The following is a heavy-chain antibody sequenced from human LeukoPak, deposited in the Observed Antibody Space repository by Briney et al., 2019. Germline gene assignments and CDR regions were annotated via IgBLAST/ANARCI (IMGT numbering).Heavy chain of an antibody. CDR2: ISSSSSTI. J-gene: IGHJ4*02. Sequence: GGSLRLSCAASGFTFSSYSTNWVRQAPGKGLEWVSYISSSSSTIYYADSVKGRFTISRDNAKNSLYLQMNSLRDEDTAVYYCARDLGSVTTWYFDYWGQGALVTVSS. CDR3: ARDLGSVTTWYFDY. D-gene: IGHD4-17*01. CDR1: GFTFSSYS. V-gene: IGHV3-48*02.